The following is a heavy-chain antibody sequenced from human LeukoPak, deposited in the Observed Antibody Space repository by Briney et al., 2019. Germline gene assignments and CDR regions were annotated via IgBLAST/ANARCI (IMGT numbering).Heavy chain of an antibody. J-gene: IGHJ6*03. Sequence: SETLSLTCTVSGGSISSGGYYWSWIRQPPGKGLEWIGYIYHSGSTYYYPSLKSRVTISVDRSKNQFSLKLSSVTAADTAVYYCASERYSYGYPYYYYYMDVWGKGTTVTVSS. CDR2: IYHSGST. V-gene: IGHV4-30-2*01. CDR1: GGSISSGGYY. D-gene: IGHD5-18*01. CDR3: ASERYSYGYPYYYYYMDV.